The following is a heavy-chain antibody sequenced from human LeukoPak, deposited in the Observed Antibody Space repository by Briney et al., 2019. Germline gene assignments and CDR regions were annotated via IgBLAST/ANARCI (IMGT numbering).Heavy chain of an antibody. Sequence: SETLSLTCTVSGGSISSYYWSWIRQPAGEGLEWSGRIYTSGSTNYNPSPKSRATMSVDTSKNQFSLKLSSVTAADTAVYYCARDRPYYDILTGYYKGQTWFDPWGQGTLVTVSS. J-gene: IGHJ5*02. D-gene: IGHD3-9*01. V-gene: IGHV4-4*07. CDR3: ARDRPYYDILTGYYKGQTWFDP. CDR2: IYTSGST. CDR1: GGSISSYY.